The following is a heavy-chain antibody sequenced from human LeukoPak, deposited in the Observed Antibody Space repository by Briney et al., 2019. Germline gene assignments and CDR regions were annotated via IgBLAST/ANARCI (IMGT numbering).Heavy chain of an antibody. D-gene: IGHD3-16*02. J-gene: IGHJ4*02. Sequence: GASVKVSCKASGGTFSSYAISWVRQAPGQGLEWMGRIIPILGIANYAQKFQGRVTITADKSTSTAYMELSSLRSEDTAVYYCARDLIMFGGVIGPFDYWGQGTLVTVSS. CDR1: GGTFSSYA. V-gene: IGHV1-69*04. CDR2: IIPILGIA. CDR3: ARDLIMFGGVIGPFDY.